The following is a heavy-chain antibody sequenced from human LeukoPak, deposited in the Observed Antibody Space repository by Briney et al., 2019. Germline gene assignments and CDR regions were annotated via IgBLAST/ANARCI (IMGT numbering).Heavy chain of an antibody. CDR2: ISAYNGNT. Sequence: ASVKVSCKASGYTFTSYGISWVRQAPGQGLEWMGWISAYNGNTNYAQKLQGRVTMTTDTSTSTAYMELRSLRSDDTAVYHCARDLSPYCSGGSCYSDYWGQGTLVTVSS. V-gene: IGHV1-18*01. D-gene: IGHD2-15*01. CDR3: ARDLSPYCSGGSCYSDY. CDR1: GYTFTSYG. J-gene: IGHJ4*02.